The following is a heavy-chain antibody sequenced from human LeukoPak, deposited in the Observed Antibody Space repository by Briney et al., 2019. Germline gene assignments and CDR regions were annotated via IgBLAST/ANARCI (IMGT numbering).Heavy chain of an antibody. V-gene: IGHV1-2*02. CDR1: GYTFTGYY. D-gene: IGHD2/OR15-2a*01. CDR3: ARVSGDYSMPFDY. Sequence: ASVKVSCKASGYTFTGYYMRWVRQAPGQGLEWMGWINPNSGGTNYAQKFQGRVTMTRDTSISTAYMELSRLRSDDTAVYYCARVSGDYSMPFDYWGQGTLVTVSS. CDR2: INPNSGGT. J-gene: IGHJ4*02.